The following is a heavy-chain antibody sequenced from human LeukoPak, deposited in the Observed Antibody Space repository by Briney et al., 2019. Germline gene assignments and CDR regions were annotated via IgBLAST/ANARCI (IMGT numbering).Heavy chain of an antibody. CDR3: ARRNPYGSGSYWYYYYMDV. CDR2: IYNSGTT. V-gene: IGHV4-59*12. Sequence: SETPSLTCTVSNGFISNYYWSWIRQPPGKGLEWIGYIYNSGTTNYKSSLKSRVTISVDTSKNQFSLKLSSVTAADTAVYYCARRNPYGSGSYWYYYYMDVWGKGTRSPSP. J-gene: IGHJ6*03. D-gene: IGHD3-10*01. CDR1: NGFISNYY.